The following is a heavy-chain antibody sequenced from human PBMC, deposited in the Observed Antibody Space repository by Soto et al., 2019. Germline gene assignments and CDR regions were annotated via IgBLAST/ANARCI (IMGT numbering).Heavy chain of an antibody. CDR2: ISSSGSTI. V-gene: IGHV3-48*01. Sequence: GGSLRLSCVASGFIFSSYSMNWVRQAPGKGLEWVSHISSSGSTIYYGDSVKGRFTISRDNAKNSLYLQMNSLRAEDTAVYYCARWGSFDIWGQGTLVTVSS. D-gene: IGHD7-27*01. J-gene: IGHJ3*02. CDR1: GFIFSSYS. CDR3: ARWGSFDI.